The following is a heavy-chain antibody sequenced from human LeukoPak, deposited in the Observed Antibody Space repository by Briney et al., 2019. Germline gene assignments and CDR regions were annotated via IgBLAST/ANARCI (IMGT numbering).Heavy chain of an antibody. V-gene: IGHV4-34*01. Sequence: SETLSLTCTVSGGSISSDDYYWSWIRQPPGKGLEWIGEINHSGSTNYNPSLKSRVTISVDTSKNQFSLKLSSVTAADTAVYYCASREAEYCSSTSCPTYYYYGMDVWGQGTTVTVSS. CDR1: GGSISSDDYY. D-gene: IGHD2-2*01. CDR3: ASREAEYCSSTSCPTYYYYGMDV. CDR2: INHSGST. J-gene: IGHJ6*02.